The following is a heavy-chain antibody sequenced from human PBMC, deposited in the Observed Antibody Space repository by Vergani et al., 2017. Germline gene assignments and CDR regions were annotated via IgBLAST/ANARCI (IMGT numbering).Heavy chain of an antibody. D-gene: IGHD3-16*02. J-gene: IGHJ6*02. CDR2: INSDGSGI. CDR1: GFTFSSHW. Sequence: EVQLVESGGGLVQPGGSLRLSCAASGFTFSSHWMHWVRQAPGKGLVWVSRINSDGSGITYADSVKGRFTISRENAKTTLYLQMNSLRAEDTAVYYCASYRYGMDVWGQGTTVTVSS. CDR3: ASYRYGMDV. V-gene: IGHV3-74*01.